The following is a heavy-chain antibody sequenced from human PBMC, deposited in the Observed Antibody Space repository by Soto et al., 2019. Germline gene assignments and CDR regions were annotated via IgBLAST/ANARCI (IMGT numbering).Heavy chain of an antibody. CDR2: IDSGAST. V-gene: IGHV3-53*01. CDR3: AKGKSYYYSSGGDV. J-gene: IGHJ6*02. Sequence: LKISCAASGFTVSSNYMSWVRQAPGKGLEWVSVIDSGASTYYADSVKGRFTISRDNSKSTLYLQMNSLRAEDTALYYCAKGKSYYYSSGGDVWGQG. CDR1: GFTVSSNY.